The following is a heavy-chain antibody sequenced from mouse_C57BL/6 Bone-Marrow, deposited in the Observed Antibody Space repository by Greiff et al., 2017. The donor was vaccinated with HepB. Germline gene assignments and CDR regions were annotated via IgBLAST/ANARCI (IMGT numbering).Heavy chain of an antibody. CDR2: IDPETGGT. CDR3: TRSEDGYYFYYAMDY. Sequence: QVQLQQSGAELVRPGASVTLSCKASGYTFTDYEMHWVKQTPVHGLEWIGAIDPETGGTAYNQKFKGKAILTAAKSSSTAYIELRSLTSEDSAVYYCTRSEDGYYFYYAMDYWGQGTSVTVSS. J-gene: IGHJ4*01. CDR1: GYTFTDYE. D-gene: IGHD2-3*01. V-gene: IGHV1-15*01.